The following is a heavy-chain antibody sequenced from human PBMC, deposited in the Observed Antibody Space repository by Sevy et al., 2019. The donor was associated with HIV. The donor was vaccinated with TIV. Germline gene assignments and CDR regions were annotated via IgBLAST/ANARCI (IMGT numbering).Heavy chain of an antibody. D-gene: IGHD4-17*01. J-gene: IGHJ3*01. CDR3: ATQQAPTVTNVGAFDL. Sequence: GGSLRLSCAASGFTFSSYGMHWVRQAPGKGLEWVAFIRYDGSNKYYADSVKGRFTISRDNSKNTLYLQMNSLRAEDTAVYYCATQQAPTVTNVGAFDLWGQGTMVTVSS. V-gene: IGHV3-30*02. CDR1: GFTFSSYG. CDR2: IRYDGSNK.